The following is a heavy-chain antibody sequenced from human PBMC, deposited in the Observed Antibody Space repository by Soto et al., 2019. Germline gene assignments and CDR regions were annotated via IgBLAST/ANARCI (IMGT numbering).Heavy chain of an antibody. CDR1: GYSFTSYW. CDR3: ARRLSTGWFFDF. Sequence: PGESLKISCKGSGYSFTSYWIGWVRQMPGKGLEWMGIIYPGDSDTRYSPSFQGQVAFSADKSNSTAYLQWSGLKASDTAIYYCARRLSTGWFFDFWGQGTLVTVSS. D-gene: IGHD6-19*01. V-gene: IGHV5-51*01. CDR2: IYPGDSDT. J-gene: IGHJ4*02.